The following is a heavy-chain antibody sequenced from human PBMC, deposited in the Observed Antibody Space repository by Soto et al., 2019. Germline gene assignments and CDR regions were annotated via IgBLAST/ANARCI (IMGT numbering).Heavy chain of an antibody. CDR1: GGSISGSSYY. CDR2: IYYSGST. V-gene: IGHV4-39*01. J-gene: IGHJ4*02. CDR3: ARHGADPQGGSTHFDY. D-gene: IGHD3-10*01. Sequence: PSETLSLTCTVPGGSISGSSYYWGWIRQPPGKGLEWIGSIYYSGSTYYNPSLKSRVTISVDTSKNQFSLKLSSVTAADTAVYYCARHGADPQGGSTHFDYWGQGTLVTVSS.